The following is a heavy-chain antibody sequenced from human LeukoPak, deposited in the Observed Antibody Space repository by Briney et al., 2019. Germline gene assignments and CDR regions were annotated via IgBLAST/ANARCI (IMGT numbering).Heavy chain of an antibody. D-gene: IGHD5-12*01. Sequence: SETLSLTCTVSGGSISSGGYYWSWIRQHPGKGLEWIGYIYYSGSTYYNPSLKSRVTITVDTSKNQFSLKLSSVTAADTAVYYCARGEATTDFDYWGQGTLVTVSS. CDR2: IYYSGST. J-gene: IGHJ4*02. V-gene: IGHV4-31*03. CDR3: ARGEATTDFDY. CDR1: GGSISSGGYY.